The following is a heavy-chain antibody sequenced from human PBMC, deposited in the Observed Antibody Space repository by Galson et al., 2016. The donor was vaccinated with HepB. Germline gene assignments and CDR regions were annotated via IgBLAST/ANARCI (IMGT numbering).Heavy chain of an antibody. V-gene: IGHV3-48*02. D-gene: IGHD1-7*01. CDR1: GFTFSTYS. CDR2: IRSSSSTI. J-gene: IGHJ4*02. Sequence: SLRLSCAVSGFTFSTYSMNWVRQAPGKGLEWVSHIRSSSSTISYADSVKGRFTISRDNAKNSLYLQMNSLRDEDTAVYYCARGWNLSHWGQGTLVTVSS. CDR3: ARGWNLSH.